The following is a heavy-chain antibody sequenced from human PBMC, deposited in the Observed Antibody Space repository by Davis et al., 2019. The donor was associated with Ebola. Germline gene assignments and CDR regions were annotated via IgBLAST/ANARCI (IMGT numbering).Heavy chain of an antibody. D-gene: IGHD2-21*01. J-gene: IGHJ4*02. CDR1: GFIFSSYE. CDR3: ARERTSCGGDCLEY. Sequence: GESLKISCAASGFIFSSYEMTWVRQAPGGGLEWVSYIGPSGSDKSYADSVRGRFTISRANAKNSLFLQMNSLRAEDTPLYYCARERTSCGGDCLEYWGQGTLVTVSS. CDR2: IGPSGSDK. V-gene: IGHV3-48*03.